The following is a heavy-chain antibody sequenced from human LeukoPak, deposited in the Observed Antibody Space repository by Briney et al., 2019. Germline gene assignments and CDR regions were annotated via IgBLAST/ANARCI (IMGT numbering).Heavy chain of an antibody. J-gene: IGHJ4*02. V-gene: IGHV3-74*01. CDR2: ISSDGSST. CDR3: ACIGVFDY. CDR1: GFTFSSYW. Sequence: GGSLRLSCAASGFTFSSYWMHWVRQAPGKGLVWVSRISSDGSSTSYADSVKGRFTISRDNAKNTLYLQMNSPRAEDTAVYYRACIGVFDYWGQGTLVTVSS. D-gene: IGHD2-21*01.